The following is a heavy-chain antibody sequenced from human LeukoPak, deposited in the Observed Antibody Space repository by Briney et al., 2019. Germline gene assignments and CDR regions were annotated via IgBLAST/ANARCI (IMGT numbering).Heavy chain of an antibody. V-gene: IGHV2-5*02. J-gene: IGHJ3*02. CDR2: IYWDGDK. Sequence: SGPTLVKPTQTLTLTCTFSGFSLSTSGVGVGWIRQPPGKALEWLALIYWDGDKRYSPSLKSRLTITKGTSKNQVVLRMTNMDPVDTATYYCARRRDDYYDSSGYTYAFDIWGQGTLVTVSS. CDR3: ARRRDDYYDSSGYTYAFDI. D-gene: IGHD3-22*01. CDR1: GFSLSTSGVG.